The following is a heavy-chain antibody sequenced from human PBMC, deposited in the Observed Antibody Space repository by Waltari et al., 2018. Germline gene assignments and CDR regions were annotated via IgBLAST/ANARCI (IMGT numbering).Heavy chain of an antibody. CDR3: ARVGGTAAAENYYYYYMDV. V-gene: IGHV4-59*01. CDR2: IYYSGST. CDR1: GGSISSYY. J-gene: IGHJ6*03. D-gene: IGHD6-13*01. Sequence: QVQLQESGPGLVKPSETLSLTCTVSGGSISSYYWSWIRQPPGKGLEWIGYIYYSGSTNDNPALKTRFTISVDTSKNQFSLKLSSVTAADTAVYYCARVGGTAAAENYYYYYMDVWGKGTTVTVSS.